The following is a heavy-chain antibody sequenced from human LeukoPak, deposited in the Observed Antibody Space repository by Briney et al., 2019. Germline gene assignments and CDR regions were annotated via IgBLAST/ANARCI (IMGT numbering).Heavy chain of an antibody. Sequence: GSLRLSCAASGLTSSNSAMSWVRQAPGKGLEWVSGISVGSDVIYYADSVRGRFAISRDNSKNMVYLQMDSLRAEDTAVYYCAKSHITTATGTGRYFDYWGQGTLVTVSS. D-gene: IGHD3-9*01. CDR2: ISVGSDVI. V-gene: IGHV3-23*01. CDR1: GLTSSNSA. J-gene: IGHJ4*02. CDR3: AKSHITTATGTGRYFDY.